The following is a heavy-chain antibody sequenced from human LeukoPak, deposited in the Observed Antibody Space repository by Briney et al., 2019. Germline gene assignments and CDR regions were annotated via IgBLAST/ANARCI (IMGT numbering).Heavy chain of an antibody. J-gene: IGHJ4*02. V-gene: IGHV3-30*18. D-gene: IGHD1-26*01. CDR2: ISYDGSNK. CDR3: AKGGSSGPDY. Sequence: GGSLRLSCAASGFTFSSYGMHLVRQAPGKGLEWVAVISYDGSNKYYADSVKGRFTISRDNSKNTLYLQMNSLRAEDTAVYYCAKGGSSGPDYWGQGTLVTVSS. CDR1: GFTFSSYG.